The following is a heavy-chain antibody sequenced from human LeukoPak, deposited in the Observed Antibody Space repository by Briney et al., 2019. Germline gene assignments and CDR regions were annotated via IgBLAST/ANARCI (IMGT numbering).Heavy chain of an antibody. D-gene: IGHD6-19*01. CDR1: GFTFSNYA. CDR3: AKVTDRSGWYWFDP. Sequence: GGSLRLSCAASGFTFSNYAMSWVRQAPGKGLEWVSAISGSGGSTYHADSVKGRFTISRDNSKNTLYLQMNSLRAEDTAVYYCAKVTDRSGWYWFDPWGQGTLVTVSP. CDR2: ISGSGGST. V-gene: IGHV3-23*01. J-gene: IGHJ5*02.